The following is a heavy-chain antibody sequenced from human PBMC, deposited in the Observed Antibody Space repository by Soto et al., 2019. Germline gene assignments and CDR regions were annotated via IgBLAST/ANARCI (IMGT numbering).Heavy chain of an antibody. CDR2: ISSSSSYI. J-gene: IGHJ4*02. D-gene: IGHD6-19*01. Sequence: GGSLRLSCAASGFTFSSYSMNWVRQAPGKGLEWVSSISSSSSYIYYADSVKGRFTISRDNAKNSLYLQMNSLRAEDTAVYYCASAVRGRVAGLFANEYWGQGTLVTVSS. CDR3: ASAVRGRVAGLFANEY. V-gene: IGHV3-21*01. CDR1: GFTFSSYS.